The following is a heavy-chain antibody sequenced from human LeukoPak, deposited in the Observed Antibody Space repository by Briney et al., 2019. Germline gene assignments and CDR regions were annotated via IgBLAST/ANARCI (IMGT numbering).Heavy chain of an antibody. D-gene: IGHD6-6*01. V-gene: IGHV4-34*01. CDR1: GGSFSGYY. Sequence: SETLSLTCAVYGGSFSGYYWSWIRQPPGKGLEWIGEINHSGSTNYNPSLKSRVTISVDTSKNQFSLKLSSVTAADTAVYYYARGRLIAARPVDYWGQGTLVTVSS. CDR3: ARGRLIAARPVDY. J-gene: IGHJ4*02. CDR2: INHSGST.